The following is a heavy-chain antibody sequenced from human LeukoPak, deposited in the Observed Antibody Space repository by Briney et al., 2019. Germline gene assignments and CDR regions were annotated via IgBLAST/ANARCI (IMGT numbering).Heavy chain of an antibody. D-gene: IGHD1-26*01. CDR3: ARATNFYHYYGMDV. J-gene: IGHJ6*02. CDR1: GYTFTGYY. CDR2: INPSSGAT. V-gene: IGHV1-46*01. Sequence: ASVKVSCKASGYTFTGYYIHWVRQAPGQGLEWMGIINPSSGATNYAQKFQGRVTMTRDTSTSTVYMELSSQTSEDTAVYYCARATNFYHYYGMDVWGQGTTVTVSS.